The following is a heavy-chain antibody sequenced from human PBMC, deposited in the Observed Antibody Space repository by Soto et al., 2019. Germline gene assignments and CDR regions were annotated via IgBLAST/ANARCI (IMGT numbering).Heavy chain of an antibody. V-gene: IGHV3-21*04. D-gene: IGHD2-15*01. CDR3: ARHCSGGSCYQELYYYYGMDV. CDR2: ISSSSSYI. Sequence: GGSVRLTVXAAGCAFSGDSRNWVRQAPGKGLEWVSSISSSSSYIYYADSVKGRFTISRDNAKNSLYLQMNSLRAEDTAVYYCARHCSGGSCYQELYYYYGMDVWGQGTTVTVSS. J-gene: IGHJ6*02. CDR1: GCAFSGDS.